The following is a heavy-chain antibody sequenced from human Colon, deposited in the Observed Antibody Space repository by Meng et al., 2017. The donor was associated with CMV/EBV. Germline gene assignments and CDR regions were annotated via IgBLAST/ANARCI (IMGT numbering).Heavy chain of an antibody. D-gene: IGHD2-21*02. CDR3: ARALAWIVTGSFDY. CDR2: ISAYNANT. Sequence: ASVKVSCKASGYTLFSYGITWVRQAPGQGLEWMGWISAYNANTNYAQKFQGRVNMTRDTSISTAYMELSRLRSDDTAVYYCARALAWIVTGSFDYWGQGTLVTVSS. J-gene: IGHJ4*02. CDR1: GYTLFSYG. V-gene: IGHV1-18*01.